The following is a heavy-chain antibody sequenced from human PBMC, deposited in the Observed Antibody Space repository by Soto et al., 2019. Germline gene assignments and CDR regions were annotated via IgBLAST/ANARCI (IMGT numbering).Heavy chain of an antibody. Sequence: EVQLLESGGGLVQPGGSLRLSCAASGFTFSSYAMSWVRQAPGKGLEWVSAISGSGGSTYYADSVKGRFTISRDKSKNTLYRQMNSLRAEDTAVYYCAKDLGYYDSSGYFDYWGQGTLVTVSS. V-gene: IGHV3-23*01. CDR1: GFTFSSYA. CDR3: AKDLGYYDSSGYFDY. D-gene: IGHD3-22*01. CDR2: ISGSGGST. J-gene: IGHJ4*02.